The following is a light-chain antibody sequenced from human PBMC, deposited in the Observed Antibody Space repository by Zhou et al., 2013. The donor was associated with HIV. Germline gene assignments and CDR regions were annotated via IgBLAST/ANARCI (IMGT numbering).Light chain of an antibody. Sequence: QSALTQPPSASGTPGQSVTISCTGTSSDVGGYNYVAWYQQHPGKVPKIMLYEVNKRPSGVPDRFSGSKSGNTASLTVSGLQAEDEAEYYCGSYAGSSRWIFGGGTKLTVL. CDR2: EVN. V-gene: IGLV2-8*01. J-gene: IGLJ2*01. CDR1: SSDVGGYNY. CDR3: GSYAGSSRWI.